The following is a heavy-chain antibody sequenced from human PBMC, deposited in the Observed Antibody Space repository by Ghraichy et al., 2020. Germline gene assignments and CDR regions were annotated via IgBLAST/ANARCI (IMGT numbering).Heavy chain of an antibody. CDR1: GFTFSSYS. CDR3: ATFLDPVQYYYYGMDV. D-gene: IGHD3/OR15-3a*01. V-gene: IGHV3-48*02. Sequence: GGSLSLSCAASGFTFSSYSMDWVRQAPGKGLEWVSYISSSSSTIYYADSVKGRFTISRDNAKNSLYLQMNSLRDEDTAVYYCATFLDPVQYYYYGMDVWGQGTTVTVSS. J-gene: IGHJ6*02. CDR2: ISSSSSTI.